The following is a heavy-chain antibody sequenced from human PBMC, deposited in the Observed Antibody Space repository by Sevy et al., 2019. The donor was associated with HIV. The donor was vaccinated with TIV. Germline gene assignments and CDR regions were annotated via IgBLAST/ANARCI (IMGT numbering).Heavy chain of an antibody. J-gene: IGHJ6*03. CDR2: IRSKAYGGTT. V-gene: IGHV3-49*04. CDR1: GFTFGDYA. D-gene: IGHD6-19*01. CDR3: TRVGTGQWLVLGTAYYMDV. Sequence: GGSLRLSCTASGFTFGDYAMSWVRQAPGKGLEWVGFIRSKAYGGTTEYAASVKGRFTISRDDSKSIAYLQMNSLKTEDTAVFYCTRVGTGQWLVLGTAYYMDVWGKGTTVTVSS.